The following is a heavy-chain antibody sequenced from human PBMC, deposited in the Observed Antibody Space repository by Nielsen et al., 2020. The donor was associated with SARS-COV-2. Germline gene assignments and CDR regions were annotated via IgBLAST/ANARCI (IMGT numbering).Heavy chain of an antibody. D-gene: IGHD2-2*01. Sequence: VRQMPGKGLEWVGIIYPYDSETRYSPSFQGQVTISADKSITTAYLQWSSLKAADTAMYYCARHLEGIVVVPAATHNWFDPWGQGTLVTVSS. V-gene: IGHV5-51*01. CDR3: ARHLEGIVVVPAATHNWFDP. J-gene: IGHJ5*02. CDR2: IYPYDSET.